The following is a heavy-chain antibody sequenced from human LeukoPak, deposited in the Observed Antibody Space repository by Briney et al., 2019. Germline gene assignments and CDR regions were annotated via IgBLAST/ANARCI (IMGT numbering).Heavy chain of an antibody. D-gene: IGHD3-9*01. CDR2: ISYDGSNK. J-gene: IGHJ4*02. CDR1: GFTFSSYG. Sequence: GGSLRLSCAASGFTFSSYGMHWVRQAPGKGLEWVAVISYDGSNKYYADSVKGRFTISRDNSKNTLYLQMNSLRAEDTAVYFQAEDGIRDFDWLLWFDYWGQGTLVTVSS. V-gene: IGHV3-30*03. CDR3: AEDGIRDFDWLLWFDY.